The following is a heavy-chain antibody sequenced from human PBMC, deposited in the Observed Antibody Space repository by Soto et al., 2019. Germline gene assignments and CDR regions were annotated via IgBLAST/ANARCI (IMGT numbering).Heavy chain of an antibody. CDR1: GFTFSSYE. CDR2: ISSSGSTI. D-gene: IGHD3-10*01. CDR3: ARDGGDSAFDY. V-gene: IGHV3-48*03. J-gene: IGHJ4*02. Sequence: GGSLRLSCAASGFTFSSYEMNWVRQAPGKGLEWVSYISSSGSTIYYADSVKGRFTISRDNAKNSLYLQMNSLRAEDTAVYYCARDGGDSAFDYWGQGTLVTVSS.